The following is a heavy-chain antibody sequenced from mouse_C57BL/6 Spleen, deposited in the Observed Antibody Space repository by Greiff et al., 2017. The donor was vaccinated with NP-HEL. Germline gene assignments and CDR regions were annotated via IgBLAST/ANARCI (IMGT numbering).Heavy chain of an antibody. Sequence: VQLQQSGTELVKPGASVKLSCKASGYTFTSYWMHWVKQRPGQGLEWIGNINPSNGGTNYNEKFKSKATLTVDKSSSTAYMQLSSLTSEDSAVYYCARDPHYYGSSYWYFDVWGTGTTVTVSS. CDR1: GYTFTSYW. CDR2: INPSNGGT. J-gene: IGHJ1*03. CDR3: ARDPHYYGSSYWYFDV. V-gene: IGHV1-53*01. D-gene: IGHD1-1*01.